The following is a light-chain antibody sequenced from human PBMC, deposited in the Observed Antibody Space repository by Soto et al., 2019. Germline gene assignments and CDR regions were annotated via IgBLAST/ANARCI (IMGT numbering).Light chain of an antibody. Sequence: QSVLTQPASVSGSPGQSITLSCTGSSSDIGSYNYVSWYQQHPGKAPKLLIYEVRNRPSGVSDRFSGSKSGNTTSLTISGLQPQDEADYYCAAYSSTTTLAVFGGGTKVTVL. J-gene: IGLJ2*01. CDR3: AAYSSTTTLAV. CDR1: SSDIGSYNY. CDR2: EVR. V-gene: IGLV2-14*01.